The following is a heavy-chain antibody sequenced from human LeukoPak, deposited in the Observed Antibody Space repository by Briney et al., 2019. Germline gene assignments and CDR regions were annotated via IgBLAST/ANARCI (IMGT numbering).Heavy chain of an antibody. Sequence: ASVKVSCKASGYTFTDYYIHWVCQAPRQGPQWMGRINTNSGGTDYAQQFQGRATMTREPSITTAPMERSRRRSNDRAGHYLGRISYESSNDFDLWGRDTLVTVSS. CDR3: GRISYESSNDFDL. CDR2: INTNSGGT. V-gene: IGHV1-2*06. J-gene: IGHJ2*01. D-gene: IGHD3-22*01. CDR1: GYTFTDYY.